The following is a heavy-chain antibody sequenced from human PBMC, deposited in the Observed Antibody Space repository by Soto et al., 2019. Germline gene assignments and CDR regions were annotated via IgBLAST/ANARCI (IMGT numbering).Heavy chain of an antibody. CDR1: GGSFSGYY. J-gene: IGHJ4*02. Sequence: SETLSLTCAVYGGSFSGYYWSWIRQPPGKGLEWIGEINHSGSTNYNPSLKSRVTISVDTSKNQFSLKLSSVTAADTAVYYCARRAYSSSWYVDYWGQGTLVTVSS. CDR2: INHSGST. V-gene: IGHV4-34*01. D-gene: IGHD6-13*01. CDR3: ARRAYSSSWYVDY.